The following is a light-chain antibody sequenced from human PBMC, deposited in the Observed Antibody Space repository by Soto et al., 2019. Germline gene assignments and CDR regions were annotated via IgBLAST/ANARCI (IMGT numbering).Light chain of an antibody. CDR1: QSVRTRY. CDR2: GAS. V-gene: IGKV3-20*01. CDR3: HQFGRSPLAFT. Sequence: ESMLTQSPGTLSLSPGERATLSCRASQSVRTRYLAWYQQKPGQAPRLLIYGASIRAAGIPDRFSGSGSGTDFTLTISRLEPEDFAVYYCHQFGRSPLAFTFGQGTKLEI. J-gene: IGKJ2*01.